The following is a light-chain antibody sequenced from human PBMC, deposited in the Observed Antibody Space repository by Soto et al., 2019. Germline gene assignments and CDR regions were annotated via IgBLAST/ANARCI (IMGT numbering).Light chain of an antibody. CDR3: CSYAGRSTRVV. CDR2: EGS. Sequence: QSALTQPASVSGSPGQSITISCTGTSSDVGSYNLVSWYQQHPGKAPKLMIYEGSKRPSGVSNRFSGSKSGNTASLTISGLQAEDEADYYCCSYAGRSTRVVFGGGTKPTVL. V-gene: IGLV2-23*01. CDR1: SSDVGSYNL. J-gene: IGLJ2*01.